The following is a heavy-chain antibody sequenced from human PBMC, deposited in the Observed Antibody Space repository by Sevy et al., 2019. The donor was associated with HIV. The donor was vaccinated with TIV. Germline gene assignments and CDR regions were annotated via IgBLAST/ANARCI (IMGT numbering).Heavy chain of an antibody. CDR2: ISYDGSNK. D-gene: IGHD3-22*01. CDR3: SRGLYYYDMRGHQEPGDY. J-gene: IGHJ4*02. Sequence: GGSLRLSCAASGFTFSSYAMHWVRQAPGKGLEWVAVISYDGSNKYYADSVKDRFTISRDNSKNTLYLQMKSLRAEDTAVYFCSRGLYYYDMRGHQEPGDYWGQGVLVTVSS. V-gene: IGHV3-30-3*01. CDR1: GFTFSSYA.